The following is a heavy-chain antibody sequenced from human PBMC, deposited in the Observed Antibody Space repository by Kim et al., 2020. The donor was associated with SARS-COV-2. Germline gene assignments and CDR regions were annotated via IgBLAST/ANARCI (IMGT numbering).Heavy chain of an antibody. CDR1: GYTFTGYY. CDR2: INPNSGGT. V-gene: IGHV1-2*02. CDR3: ARDRGIAAAGTQYSSGRRWFDP. D-gene: IGHD6-13*01. Sequence: ASVKVSCKASGYTFTGYYMHWVRQAPGQGLEWMGWINPNSGGTNYAQKFQGRVTMTRDTSISTAYMELSRLRSDDTAVDYCARDRGIAAAGTQYSSGRRWFDPWGQGTLVTVSS. J-gene: IGHJ5*02.